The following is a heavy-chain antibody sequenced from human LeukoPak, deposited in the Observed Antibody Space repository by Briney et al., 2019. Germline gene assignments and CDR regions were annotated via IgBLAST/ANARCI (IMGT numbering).Heavy chain of an antibody. CDR3: ARHQGELLIVDY. CDR2: IYYSGST. CDR1: GGSISSSSYY. D-gene: IGHD1-26*01. J-gene: IGHJ4*02. V-gene: IGHV4-39*01. Sequence: PSETLSLTCTVSGGSISSSSYYWGWIRQPPGKGLEWIGSIYYSGSTYYNPSLKSRVTISVDTSKNQFSLKLRSVTAADTAVYYCARHQGELLIVDYWGQGTLVTVSS.